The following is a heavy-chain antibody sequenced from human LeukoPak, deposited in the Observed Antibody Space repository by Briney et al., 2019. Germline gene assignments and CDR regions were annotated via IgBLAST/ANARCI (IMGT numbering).Heavy chain of an antibody. J-gene: IGHJ4*02. CDR1: GYTFTGYY. CDR2: INPNSGGT. Sequence: ASVTVSCKASGYTFTGYYMHWVRQARGQGLEWMGWINPNSGGTNYAQKFQGRVTMTRDTSISTAYMELSRLRSDDTAVYYCARVSKIAVAAAYWGQGTLVTVSS. CDR3: ARVSKIAVAAAY. D-gene: IGHD6-19*01. V-gene: IGHV1-2*02.